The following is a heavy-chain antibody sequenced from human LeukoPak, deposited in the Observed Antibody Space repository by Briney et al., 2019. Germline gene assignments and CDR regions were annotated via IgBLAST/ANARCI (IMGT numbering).Heavy chain of an antibody. CDR1: GFTFSSYG. Sequence: GGSLRLSCAASGFTFSSYGMHWVRQAPGKGLEWVAVISYDGNNKYYADSVKGRFTISRDNSKNTLYLQMNSLRAEDTAVYYCAKDLVISGSGSYFDYWGQGTLVTVSS. J-gene: IGHJ4*02. V-gene: IGHV3-30*18. CDR3: AKDLVISGSGSYFDY. CDR2: ISYDGNNK. D-gene: IGHD1-26*01.